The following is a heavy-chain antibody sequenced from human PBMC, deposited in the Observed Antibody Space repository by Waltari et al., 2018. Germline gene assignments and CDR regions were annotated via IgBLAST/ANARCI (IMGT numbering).Heavy chain of an antibody. V-gene: IGHV4-39*01. Sequence: QLQLQESGPGLVKPSETLSLTCTVSGGSISSSSYYWGWIRQPPGKGLEWIGSIYYSGSTYYNPSLKSRVTISVDTSKNQFSLKLSSVTAADTAVYYCARRKLVGATVYFDYWGQGTLVTVSS. D-gene: IGHD1-26*01. CDR1: GGSISSSSYY. CDR3: ARRKLVGATVYFDY. J-gene: IGHJ4*02. CDR2: IYYSGST.